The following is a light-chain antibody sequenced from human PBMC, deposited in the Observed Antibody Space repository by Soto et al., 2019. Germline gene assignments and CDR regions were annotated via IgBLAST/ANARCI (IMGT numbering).Light chain of an antibody. CDR2: DAS. CDR3: QHRNNWPLT. J-gene: IGKJ4*01. CDR1: ETINTY. V-gene: IGKV3-11*01. Sequence: VVLTQSPATLSVSPGERATLSCRASETINTYLAWYQQKPGQAPKLLIYDASNRATGIPARFSASGSGTDFTLTISSLEPEGFAVYYCQHRNNWPLTFGGGTTVEIK.